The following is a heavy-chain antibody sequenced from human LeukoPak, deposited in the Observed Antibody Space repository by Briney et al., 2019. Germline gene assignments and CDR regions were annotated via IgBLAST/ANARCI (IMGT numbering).Heavy chain of an antibody. V-gene: IGHV3-9*01. D-gene: IGHD5/OR15-5a*01. CDR2: ISWNSGSI. J-gene: IGHJ3*02. Sequence: GGSLRLSCAASGFTFDDYAMHWVRQAPGKGLEWVSGISWNSGSIGYADSVKGRFTISRDNAKNSLYLQMNSLRAEDTALYYCAKEGYRVYAFDIWGQGTIVTVSS. CDR1: GFTFDDYA. CDR3: AKEGYRVYAFDI.